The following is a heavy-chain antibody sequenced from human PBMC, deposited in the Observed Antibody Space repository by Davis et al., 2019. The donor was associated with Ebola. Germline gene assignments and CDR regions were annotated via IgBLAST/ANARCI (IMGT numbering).Heavy chain of an antibody. CDR2: ITGSGDNT. D-gene: IGHD3-10*01. Sequence: GESLKISCAASGFTFSTYAMSWVRQAPGKGLEWVSVITGSGDNTYYTDSVKGRFTISRDNSKNTLYLQMNSLRAEDTAVYYCAKGGYGSGTSLSWFDSWGQGTLVTVSS. CDR3: AKGGYGSGTSLSWFDS. V-gene: IGHV3-23*01. J-gene: IGHJ5*01. CDR1: GFTFSTYA.